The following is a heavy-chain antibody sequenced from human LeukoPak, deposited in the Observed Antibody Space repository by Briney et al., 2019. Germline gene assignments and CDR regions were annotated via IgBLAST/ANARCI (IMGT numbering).Heavy chain of an antibody. J-gene: IGHJ4*02. D-gene: IGHD6-13*01. CDR2: IYYSGST. Sequence: SETLSLTCTVSGGSISSSSYYWGWICQPPGKGLEWIGSIYYSGSTYYNPSLKSRVTISVDTSKNQFSLKLSSVTAADTAVYYCARARGVLADYWGQGTLVTVSS. CDR1: GGSISSSSYY. CDR3: ARARGVLADY. V-gene: IGHV4-39*01.